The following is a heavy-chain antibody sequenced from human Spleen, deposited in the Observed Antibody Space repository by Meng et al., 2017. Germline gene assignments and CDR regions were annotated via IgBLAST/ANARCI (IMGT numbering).Heavy chain of an antibody. Sequence: GSLRLSCAVYGGSFSGYYWNCIRQPPGKGLEWIGEINHSGSTNYNPSLKSRVTISVDTSKNQFSLKLNSVTAADTAVYFCARGGRYFPSGSLARFSAYVGGTGWDSWGQGTPVTVSS. CDR2: INHSGST. CDR1: GGSFSGYY. J-gene: IGHJ4*02. V-gene: IGHV4-34*01. D-gene: IGHD3-10*01. CDR3: ARGGRYFPSGSLARFSAYVGGTGWDS.